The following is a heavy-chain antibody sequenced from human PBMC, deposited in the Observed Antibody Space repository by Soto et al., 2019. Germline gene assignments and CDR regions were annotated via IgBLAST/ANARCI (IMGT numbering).Heavy chain of an antibody. CDR3: ARGIQLWLRGSATDYYYGMDV. D-gene: IGHD5-18*01. J-gene: IGHJ6*02. CDR2: ISAYNGNT. CDR1: GYTFTSYG. V-gene: IGHV1-18*01. Sequence: ASVKVSCKASGYTFTSYGISWVRQAPGQGLEWMGWISAYNGNTNYAQKLQGRVTMTTDTSTSTAYMELRSLRSDDTAVYYCARGIQLWLRGSATDYYYGMDVWGQGTTVTVSS.